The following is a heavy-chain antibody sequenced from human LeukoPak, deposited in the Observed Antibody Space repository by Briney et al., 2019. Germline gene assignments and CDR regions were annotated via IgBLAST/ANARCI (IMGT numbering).Heavy chain of an antibody. D-gene: IGHD1-1*01. CDR2: ISAHNGDT. Sequence: ASVKVSCKTSGYTFSTYGITWVRQAPGQGFQWMGWISAHNGDTKYAENFQGRISLTTDTSATTAYMELRSLTSDDTAVYYCARDLSSGGWTLEFDYWGQGSLVTVAS. CDR3: ARDLSSGGWTLEFDY. J-gene: IGHJ4*02. CDR1: GYTFSTYG. V-gene: IGHV1-18*01.